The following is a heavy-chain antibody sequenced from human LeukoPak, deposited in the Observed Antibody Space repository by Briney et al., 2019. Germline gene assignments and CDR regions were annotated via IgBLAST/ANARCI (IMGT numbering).Heavy chain of an antibody. J-gene: IGHJ3*02. V-gene: IGHV3-66*01. CDR3: ARDRGGTYLVSFAFDI. CDR2: IYSGGST. CDR1: GFTVSSNY. D-gene: IGHD1-26*01. Sequence: HPGGSLRLSCAASGFTVSSNYMNWVRQAPGKGLEWVSVIYSGGSTYYADSVKGRFSIPRDNSKNTLYLQMNSLRAEDTAVYYCARDRGGTYLVSFAFDIWGQGTMVTVSS.